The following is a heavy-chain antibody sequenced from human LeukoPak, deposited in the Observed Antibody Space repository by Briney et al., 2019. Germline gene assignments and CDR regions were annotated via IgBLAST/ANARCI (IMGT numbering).Heavy chain of an antibody. Sequence: ASVKASCKASGYTFTSYYMHWVRQAPGQGLEWMGIINPSGGNTNYAQKLQGRVTMTTDTSTSTAYMELRSLRSDDTAVYYCARDYGDYGRSVDYWGQGTLVTVSS. J-gene: IGHJ4*02. CDR1: GYTFTSYY. D-gene: IGHD4-17*01. V-gene: IGHV1-46*01. CDR2: INPSGGNT. CDR3: ARDYGDYGRSVDY.